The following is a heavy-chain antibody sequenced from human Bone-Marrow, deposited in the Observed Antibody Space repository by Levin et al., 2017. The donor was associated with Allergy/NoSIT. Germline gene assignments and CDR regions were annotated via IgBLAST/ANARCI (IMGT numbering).Heavy chain of an antibody. J-gene: IGHJ4*02. CDR1: GGSISGGGYY. Sequence: PSETLSLTCTVSGGSISGGGYYWSWIRQHPGKGLEWIGYIYYSGNTYYNPSLKSRVIISVVTSKNQLSLKLTSVTVADTAVYYCARFKGYDFDYWGQGTLVTVSP. V-gene: IGHV4-31*03. CDR3: ARFKGYDFDY. D-gene: IGHD5-12*01. CDR2: IYYSGNT.